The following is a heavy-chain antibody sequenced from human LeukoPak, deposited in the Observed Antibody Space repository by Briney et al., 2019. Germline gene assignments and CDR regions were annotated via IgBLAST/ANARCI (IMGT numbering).Heavy chain of an antibody. V-gene: IGHV3-30-3*01. D-gene: IGHD6-19*01. CDR3: ARDKGISVAGTGGFDY. Sequence: PGRSLRLSCAASGFTFSSYAMHWVRQAPGKGLEWVAVISYDGSNKYYADSVKGRFTISRGNSKNTLYLQMNSLRAEDTAVYYCARDKGISVAGTGGFDYWGQGTLVTVSS. CDR1: GFTFSSYA. J-gene: IGHJ4*02. CDR2: ISYDGSNK.